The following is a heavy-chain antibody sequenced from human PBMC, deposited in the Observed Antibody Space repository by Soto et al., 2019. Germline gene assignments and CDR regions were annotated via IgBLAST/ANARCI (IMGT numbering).Heavy chain of an antibody. CDR1: GYTFPGYF. CDR3: VRDKDETAGLVFDI. D-gene: IGHD1-1*01. J-gene: IGHJ3*02. V-gene: IGHV1-2*02. Sequence: QVQLVQSGAEVRKPGASVKVSCEASGYTFPGYFMHWLRQAPGQGLEWVVWIKLDSGGTNYAQKFQGRVTMTRDMSTNTAYMELSWLRSDDTAVYYCVRDKDETAGLVFDIWGQGTMVTVSS. CDR2: IKLDSGGT.